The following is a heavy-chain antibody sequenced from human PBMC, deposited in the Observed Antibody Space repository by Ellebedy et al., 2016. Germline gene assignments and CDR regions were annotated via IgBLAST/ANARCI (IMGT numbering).Heavy chain of an antibody. J-gene: IGHJ6*02. CDR3: ARSPYDSSGYFPSPYYYYYYGMDV. CDR2: INHSGST. V-gene: IGHV4-34*01. CDR1: GGSFSGYY. Sequence: SETLSLXCAVYGGSFSGYYWSWIRQPPGKGLEWIGEINHSGSTNYNPSLKSRVTISVDTSKNQFSLKLSSVTAADTAVYYCARSPYDSSGYFPSPYYYYYYGMDVWGQGTTVTVSS. D-gene: IGHD3-22*01.